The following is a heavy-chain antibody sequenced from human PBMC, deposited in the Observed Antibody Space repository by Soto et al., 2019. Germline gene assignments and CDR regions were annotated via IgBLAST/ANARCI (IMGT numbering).Heavy chain of an antibody. V-gene: IGHV3-11*06. CDR3: ARDPRDIVVVPAADLWFDP. CDR2: ISSSSSYT. J-gene: IGHJ5*02. D-gene: IGHD2-2*01. Sequence: GSLRLSCAASGFTFSDYYMSWIRQGPGKGLEWVSYISSSSSYTNYADSVKGRFTISRDNAKNSLYLQMNSLRAEDTAVYYCARDPRDIVVVPAADLWFDPWGQGTLVTVSS. CDR1: GFTFSDYY.